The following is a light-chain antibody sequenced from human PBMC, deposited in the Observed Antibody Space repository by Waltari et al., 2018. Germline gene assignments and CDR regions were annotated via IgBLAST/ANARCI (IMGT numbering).Light chain of an antibody. J-gene: IGLJ2*01. CDR2: EVS. CDR1: SSDVGGYNY. Sequence: QSALTQPASVSGSPGQSITISCTGTSSDVGGYNYVSWYQQYPGKVPKLMIYEVSNRAAGVSNRFCGSKSGNTASLTISGLQAEDEADYYCSSFTSSITIVFGGGTKLTVL. CDR3: SSFTSSITIV. V-gene: IGLV2-14*01.